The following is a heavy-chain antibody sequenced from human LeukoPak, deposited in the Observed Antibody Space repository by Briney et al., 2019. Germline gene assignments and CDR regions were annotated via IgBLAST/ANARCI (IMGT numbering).Heavy chain of an antibody. D-gene: IGHD3-22*01. CDR3: AREMGYYDSSGYYLP. J-gene: IGHJ5*02. V-gene: IGHV3-7*01. CDR2: IKQDGSEK. CDR1: GFTFSSYW. Sequence: PGGSLRLSCAASGFTFSSYWMSWVRQAPGKGLEWVANIKQDGSEKYYVDSVKGRFTISRDNAKNSLYLQMNSLRAEDTAVYYCAREMGYYDSSGYYLPWGQGTLVTVSS.